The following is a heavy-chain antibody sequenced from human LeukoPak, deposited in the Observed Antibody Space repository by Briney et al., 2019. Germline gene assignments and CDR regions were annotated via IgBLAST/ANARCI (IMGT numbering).Heavy chain of an antibody. V-gene: IGHV1-2*02. J-gene: IGHJ4*02. CDR2: INPNSGGT. CDR1: GYTFTGDY. CDR3: AVGGIVATISSGWYDFDY. Sequence: GASVKVSCKASGYTFTGDYMHWVRQAPGQGLEWMGWINPNSGGTNYAQKFQGRVTMTRDTSISTAYMELSRLRSDDTAVYYCAVGGIVATISSGWYDFDYWGQGTLVSVSS. D-gene: IGHD6-19*01.